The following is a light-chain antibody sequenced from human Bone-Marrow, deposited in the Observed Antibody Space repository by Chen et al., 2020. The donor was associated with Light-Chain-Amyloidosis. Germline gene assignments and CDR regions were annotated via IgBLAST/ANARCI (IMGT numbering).Light chain of an antibody. CDR1: SSDVGGYNY. CDR3: SSYTGSSTLV. J-gene: IGLJ3*02. CDR2: DVS. V-gene: IGLV2-14*03. Sequence: QAALTQPASVYGSPGESITIYCTGTSSDVGGYNYVSWYQQHTGKAPNLMIYDVSNRPSGVSNRLSGSKSVNTASLTFSGLQAEDEADYYCSSYTGSSTLVFGGGTKLTVL.